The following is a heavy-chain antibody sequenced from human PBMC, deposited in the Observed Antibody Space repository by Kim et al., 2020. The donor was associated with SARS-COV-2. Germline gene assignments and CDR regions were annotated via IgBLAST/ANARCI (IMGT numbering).Heavy chain of an antibody. CDR3: AREGDYVWGSYRYRNRIDH. CDR2: FNSNSGGT. D-gene: IGHD3-16*02. Sequence: ASVKVSCKASGYTFTDYYMHWVRQAPGQGLEWMGRFNSNSGGTNYAQEFQGRVTMTGDTSISTAYMELRRLRSDDTAVYYCAREGDYVWGSYRYRNRIDHWGQGTLVTVSS. V-gene: IGHV1-2*06. J-gene: IGHJ4*02. CDR1: GYTFTDYY.